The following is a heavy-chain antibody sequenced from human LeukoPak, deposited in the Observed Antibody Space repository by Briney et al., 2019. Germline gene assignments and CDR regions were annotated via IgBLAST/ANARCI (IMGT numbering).Heavy chain of an antibody. CDR2: IYTSGST. J-gene: IGHJ4*02. Sequence: SETLSLTCAVSGDSISNSAYYWDWSRQPPGKGLEWIGRIYTSGSTNYNPSLKSRVTMSVDTSKNQFSLKLSSVTAADTAVYYCATPLRPQGVYYDSSGYYLYWGQGTLVTVSS. D-gene: IGHD3-22*01. CDR3: ATPLRPQGVYYDSSGYYLY. CDR1: GDSISNSAYY. V-gene: IGHV4-39*01.